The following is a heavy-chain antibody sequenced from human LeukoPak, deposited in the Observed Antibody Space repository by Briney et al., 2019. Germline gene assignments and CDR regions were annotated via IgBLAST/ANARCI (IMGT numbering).Heavy chain of an antibody. D-gene: IGHD3-22*01. V-gene: IGHV3-30*18. CDR3: AYDSSGYYYTPGDY. CDR2: ISYDGSDK. J-gene: IGHJ4*02. Sequence: GGSLRLSCAASGFTFSSYGMHWVRQAPGKGLEWVAVISYDGSDKNYADSVKGRFTISRDNSQNTLYLQMNSLRAEDTAVYYCAYDSSGYYYTPGDYWGQGTLVTVSS. CDR1: GFTFSSYG.